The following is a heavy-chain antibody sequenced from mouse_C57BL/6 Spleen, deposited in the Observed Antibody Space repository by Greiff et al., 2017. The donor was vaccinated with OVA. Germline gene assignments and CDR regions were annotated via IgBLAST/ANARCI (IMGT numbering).Heavy chain of an antibody. CDR2: IHPNSGST. Sequence: VQLQQPGAELVKPGASVKLSCKASGYTFTSYWMHWVKQRPGKGLEWIGMIHPNSGSTNYNEKFKSKATLTVDKSSSTAYMQLSSLTSEDSAVDYWARESLGYYFDYWGQGTTLTVSS. CDR1: GYTFTSYW. V-gene: IGHV1-64*01. CDR3: ARESLGYYFDY. D-gene: IGHD4-1*01. J-gene: IGHJ2*01.